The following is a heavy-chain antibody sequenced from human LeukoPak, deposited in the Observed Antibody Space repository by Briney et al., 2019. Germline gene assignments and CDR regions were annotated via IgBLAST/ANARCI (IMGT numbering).Heavy chain of an antibody. V-gene: IGHV3-11*04. J-gene: IGHJ4*02. CDR1: GFTFSDYY. D-gene: IGHD3-3*01. Sequence: PGGSVRLSCAATGFTFSDYYMSWLRQAPGKGLEWISYISSSGSPDYYADSVQGRFTVSRDNAKSSLYLQMNSLRAEDTAVYYCARTQKYYDLWSGMNWGQGTQVTVSS. CDR2: ISSSGSPD. CDR3: ARTQKYYDLWSGMN.